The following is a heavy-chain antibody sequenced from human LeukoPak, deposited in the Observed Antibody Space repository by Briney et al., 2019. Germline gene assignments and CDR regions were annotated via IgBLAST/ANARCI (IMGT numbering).Heavy chain of an antibody. CDR1: GGSISSYY. J-gene: IGHJ4*02. Sequence: PSETLSLTCTVSGGSISSYYWSWLRQPPGKGLEWMGYIYYSGSTNYNPSLKSRVTISVDTSKNQFSLKLSSVTAADTAVYYCARAQDTFGGVIALDYWGQGTLVTVSS. CDR3: ARAQDTFGGVIALDY. V-gene: IGHV4-59*01. CDR2: IYYSGST. D-gene: IGHD3-16*02.